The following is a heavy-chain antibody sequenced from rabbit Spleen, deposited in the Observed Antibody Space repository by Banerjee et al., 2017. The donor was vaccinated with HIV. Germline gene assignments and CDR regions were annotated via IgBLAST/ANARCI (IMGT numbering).Heavy chain of an antibody. CDR1: GFSFSGSYW. CDR2: IGIAGGSP. Sequence: QEQLEESGGDLVKPEGSLTLTCTASGFSFSGSYWICWVRQAPGKGLEWIACIGIAGGSPGYASWAKGRFTISKTSSTTVTLQMTSLTAADTATYFCARDAGTSFSTYGMDLCGPGTLVTVS. J-gene: IGHJ6*01. CDR3: ARDAGTSFSTYGMDL. V-gene: IGHV1S45*01. D-gene: IGHD8-1*01.